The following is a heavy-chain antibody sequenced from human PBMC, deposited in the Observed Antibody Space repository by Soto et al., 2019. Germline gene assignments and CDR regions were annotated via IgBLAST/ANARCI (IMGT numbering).Heavy chain of an antibody. V-gene: IGHV3-23*01. D-gene: IGHD4-17*01. CDR3: AKVEMTTVTYFDY. CDR1: GFTFSSYV. CDR2: ISGSGGST. J-gene: IGHJ4*02. Sequence: GGSLRLSCAASGFTFSSYVMSWVRQSPGKGLEWVSAISGSGGSTYYADSVKGRFTISRDNSKNTLYLQMNSLRAEDTAVYYCAKVEMTTVTYFDYWGQGTLVTVSS.